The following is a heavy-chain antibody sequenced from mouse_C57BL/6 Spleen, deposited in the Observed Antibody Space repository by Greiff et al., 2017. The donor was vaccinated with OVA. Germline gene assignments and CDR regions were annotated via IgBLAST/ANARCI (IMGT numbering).Heavy chain of an antibody. Sequence: VQLQQSGAELVKPGASVKISCKASGYAFSSYWMNWVKQRPGKGLEWIGQIYPGDGDTNYNGKFKGKATLTADKSSSTAYMQLSSLTSEDSAVYLCARNYDQRVYFDYWGQGTTLTVSS. D-gene: IGHD2-4*01. J-gene: IGHJ2*01. CDR2: IYPGDGDT. CDR1: GYAFSSYW. V-gene: IGHV1-80*01. CDR3: ARNYDQRVYFDY.